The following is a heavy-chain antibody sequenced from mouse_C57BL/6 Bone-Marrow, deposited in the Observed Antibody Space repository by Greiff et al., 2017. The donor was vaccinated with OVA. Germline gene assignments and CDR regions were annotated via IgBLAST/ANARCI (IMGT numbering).Heavy chain of an antibody. Sequence: QVQLQQPGAELVRPGASVTLSCKASGYTFTDYEMPWVKQTPVHGLEWIGAIDPETGGTAYNQKFKGKAILTADKSSSTAYMELRSLTSEDSAVYYCTRGGKTGYWGQGTTLTVSS. V-gene: IGHV1-15*01. J-gene: IGHJ2*01. D-gene: IGHD1-1*02. CDR1: GYTFTDYE. CDR3: TRGGKTGY. CDR2: IDPETGGT.